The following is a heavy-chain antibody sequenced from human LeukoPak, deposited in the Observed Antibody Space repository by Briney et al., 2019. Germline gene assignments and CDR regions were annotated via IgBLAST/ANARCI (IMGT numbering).Heavy chain of an antibody. D-gene: IGHD3-22*01. V-gene: IGHV4-4*07. CDR1: DGSISSYY. J-gene: IGHJ2*01. CDR2: IYTSGST. Sequence: PSETLSLTCTVSDGSISSYYWSWIRQPAGKGLEWIGRIYTSGSTKYNPSLKSRVIMSVETSKNQFSLKMTSVTAADTAVYYCARILGYDSSGYPNWYFDLWGRGTLVTVSS. CDR3: ARILGYDSSGYPNWYFDL.